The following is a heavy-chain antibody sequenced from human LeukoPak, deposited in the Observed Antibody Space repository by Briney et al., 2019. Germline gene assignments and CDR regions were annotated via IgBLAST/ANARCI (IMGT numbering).Heavy chain of an antibody. CDR2: INPSGGST. CDR3: ARVESGRYYGSGSWLDY. CDR1: GYTFTSYY. D-gene: IGHD3-10*01. J-gene: IGHJ4*02. V-gene: IGHV1-46*01. Sequence: ASVKVSCKASGYTFTSYYMHWVRQAPGQGLEWMGIINPSGGSTSYAQKFQGRVTMTRDMYTSTVYMELSSLRSEDTAVYYCARVESGRYYGSGSWLDYWGQGTLVTVSS.